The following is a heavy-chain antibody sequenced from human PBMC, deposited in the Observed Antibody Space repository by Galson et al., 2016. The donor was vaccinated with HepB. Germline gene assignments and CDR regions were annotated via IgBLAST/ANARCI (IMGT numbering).Heavy chain of an antibody. CDR3: ARMESGGYDCWSGHYSWSVGMDV. Sequence: SLRLSCAASGFSFSRYWMHWVRQAPGKGLVCVSRINKDGSSTSYADSMKGRFTISRDNAKNTLYLQMNSLRAEDTAVYYCARMESGGYDCWSGHYSWSVGMDVWGQGTTVTVSS. CDR2: INKDGSST. J-gene: IGHJ6*02. V-gene: IGHV3-74*01. D-gene: IGHD3-3*01. CDR1: GFSFSRYW.